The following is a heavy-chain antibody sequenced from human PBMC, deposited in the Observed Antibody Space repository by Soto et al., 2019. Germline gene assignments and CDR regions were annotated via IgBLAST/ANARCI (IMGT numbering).Heavy chain of an antibody. D-gene: IGHD1-1*01. CDR2: LYDVDGS. Sequence: PGGSLRLSCAASGLTVSGKKYVAWVRQAPGKGLEWVSALYDVDGSFYADSVKGRFTTSSDSSKTTVYLQMNGLRPDDTAVYYCATWHEREHAYDVWGQGQRSPSPQ. V-gene: IGHV3-53*01. CDR3: ATWHEREHAYDV. J-gene: IGHJ3*01. CDR1: GLTVSGKKY.